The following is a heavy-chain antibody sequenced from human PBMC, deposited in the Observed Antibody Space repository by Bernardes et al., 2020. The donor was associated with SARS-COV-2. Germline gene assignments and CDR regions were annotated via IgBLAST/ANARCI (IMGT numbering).Heavy chain of an antibody. V-gene: IGHV3-9*01. CDR2: ISWNSCNI. CDR3: AKDIFLRRSQGISMVRGVMKECRYYFNGMDV. D-gene: IGHD3-10*01. J-gene: IGHJ6*02. CDR1: GFPFDDYA. Sequence: SLRLSCAASGFPFDDYAMHLVRQAPGKGLEWVSGISWNSCNIGYADSVKGRFTISRDNVKNSLYLQMNSLRPEETALYYCAKDIFLRRSQGISMVRGVMKECRYYFNGMDVWGQGTTVTVSS.